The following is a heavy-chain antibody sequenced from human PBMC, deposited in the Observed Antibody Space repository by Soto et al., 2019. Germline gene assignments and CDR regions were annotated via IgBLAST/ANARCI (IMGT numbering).Heavy chain of an antibody. D-gene: IGHD2-2*01. Sequence: PSETVLTCAVSGGSISSGGYSWSWIRQPPGKGLEWIGYMYHSGSTYYNPSLKSRVTISIDRSKNQFYQKLSSVIGADTAGYYCARVPEYWGQGILVTVSS. CDR3: ARVPEY. J-gene: IGHJ4*02. CDR2: MYHSGST. CDR1: GGSISSGGYS. V-gene: IGHV4-30-2*01.